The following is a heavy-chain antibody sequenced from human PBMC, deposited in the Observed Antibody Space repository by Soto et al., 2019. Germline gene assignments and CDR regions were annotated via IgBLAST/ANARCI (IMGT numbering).Heavy chain of an antibody. CDR2: INHSGST. CDR3: DVAGENFDY. J-gene: IGHJ4*02. CDR1: GGSFNSFY. D-gene: IGHD6-19*01. Sequence: QVQLQQWGAGLLKPSETLSLTCAVYGGSFNSFYWGWIRQSPGKGLEWIGEINHSGSTNYNLSFKSRVTVSADTSKKQFSLNLSSVTAADTAVYYCDVAGENFDYWGQGALVTVSS. V-gene: IGHV4-34*01.